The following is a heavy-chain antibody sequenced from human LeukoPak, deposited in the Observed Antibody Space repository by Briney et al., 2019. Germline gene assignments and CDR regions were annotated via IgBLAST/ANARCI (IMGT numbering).Heavy chain of an antibody. V-gene: IGHV3-7*01. Sequence: PGGSLRLSCEASGFTFSSYWMGWVRRAPGKGLEWVANINPDGSDTYYVDSVKGRFTISRDNAKKSMFLQMNSLRAEETAFYCVRWGVEAGMDSWGQGTLVTVSS. J-gene: IGHJ4*02. CDR1: GFTFSSYW. D-gene: IGHD6-19*01. CDR2: INPDGSDT. CDR3: RWGVEAGMDS.